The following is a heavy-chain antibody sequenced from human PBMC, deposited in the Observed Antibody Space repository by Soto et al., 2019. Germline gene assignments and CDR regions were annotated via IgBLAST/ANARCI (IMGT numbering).Heavy chain of an antibody. CDR2: IGTAGDT. CDR1: GFTFSSYD. V-gene: IGHV3-13*01. CDR3: ARGLWFGELFYYGMDV. D-gene: IGHD3-10*01. Sequence: HPGGSLRLSCAASGFTFSSYDMHWVRQATGKGLEWVSAIGTAGDTYYPGSVKGRFTISRENAKNSLYLQMNSLRAEDTAVYYCARGLWFGELFYYGMDVWGQGTMVTVSS. J-gene: IGHJ6*02.